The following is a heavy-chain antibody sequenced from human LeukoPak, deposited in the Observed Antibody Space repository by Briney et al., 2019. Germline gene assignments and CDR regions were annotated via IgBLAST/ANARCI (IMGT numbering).Heavy chain of an antibody. J-gene: IGHJ5*02. V-gene: IGHV3-21*01. CDR1: GFTFGSYS. CDR3: ARDLGQYYDTSDNWFDP. Sequence: GGSLRLSCAASGFTFGSYSMNWVRQAPGKGLEWVSSISSSSSYIYYPDSVKGRFTISRDNAKNSLYLQMNSLSAEDTAVYYCARDLGQYYDTSDNWFDPWGQGTLVTVSS. CDR2: ISSSSSYI. D-gene: IGHD3-22*01.